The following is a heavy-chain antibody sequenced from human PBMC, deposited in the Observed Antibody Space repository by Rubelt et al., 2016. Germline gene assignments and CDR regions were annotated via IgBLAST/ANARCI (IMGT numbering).Heavy chain of an antibody. CDR2: IKSKTDGGTT. Sequence: EVQLVESGGGLIQPGGSLRLSCAASGFTFRDAWMTWVRQVPGKGLEWVGRIKSKTDGGTTDFAAAVKGRFSISRDDATNKLYLQMNSLKTEETAMYYCLTGRRTTRGYWGQGTLVTVS. J-gene: IGHJ4*02. CDR1: GFTFRDAW. D-gene: IGHD1-1*01. CDR3: LTGRRTTRGY. V-gene: IGHV3-15*01.